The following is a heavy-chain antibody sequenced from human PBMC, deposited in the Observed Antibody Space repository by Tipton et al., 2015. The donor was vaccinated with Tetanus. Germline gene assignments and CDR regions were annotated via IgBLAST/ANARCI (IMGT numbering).Heavy chain of an antibody. J-gene: IGHJ6*02. D-gene: IGHD6-13*01. CDR1: GFTFSSYW. CDR3: ARDPSGPIAAAGTRWFGRDYYYSYYGMDV. CDR2: IKQDGSEK. Sequence: SLRLSCAASGFTFSSYWMSWVRQAPGKGLEWVANIKQDGSEKYYADSVKGRFTISRDNSKNTLYLQMNSLRAEDTAVYYCARDPSGPIAAAGTRWFGRDYYYSYYGMDVWGQGTTVTVSS. V-gene: IGHV3-7*01.